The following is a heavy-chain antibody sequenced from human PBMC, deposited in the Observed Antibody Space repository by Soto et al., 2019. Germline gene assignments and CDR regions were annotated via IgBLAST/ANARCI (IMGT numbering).Heavy chain of an antibody. D-gene: IGHD3-9*01. Sequence: PGGSLRLSCAASGFILRNFDIHWVRQATSVCLDLFSTSSTTCDSFYSYSVKGRFIISIDDAKNSLYLQMNSLRAEDTAVYYCTRSHLPYNILTRFFDYWGQGALVTVSS. J-gene: IGHJ4*02. CDR1: GFILRNFD. V-gene: IGHV3-13*01. CDR3: TRSHLPYNILTRFFDY. CDR2: SSTTCDS.